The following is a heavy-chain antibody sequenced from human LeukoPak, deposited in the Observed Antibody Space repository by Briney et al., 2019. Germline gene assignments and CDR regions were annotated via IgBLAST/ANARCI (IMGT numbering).Heavy chain of an antibody. D-gene: IGHD1-26*01. CDR1: GVAFYDYV. Sequence: GGALRLSCAASGVAFYDYVMHWVRRAPGRGLELVSLISGDGGSTYYADSVKGRFTISRDNSKNSLYLQMNSLRTEDTALYYCVKVWQPGRSYAFDIWGQGPMVTVSS. V-gene: IGHV3-43*02. J-gene: IGHJ3*02. CDR3: VKVWQPGRSYAFDI. CDR2: ISGDGGST.